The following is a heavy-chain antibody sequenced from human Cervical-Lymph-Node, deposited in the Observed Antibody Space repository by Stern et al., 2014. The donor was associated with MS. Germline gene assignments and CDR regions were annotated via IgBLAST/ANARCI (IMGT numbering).Heavy chain of an antibody. CDR1: GYTFTGYY. Sequence: QVQLVQSGAEVKKPGASVRVSCKASGYTFTGYYMHWVRQAPGQGLEWMGMINPGGLGTTYAQKFKGRVTITRDTSTSTVYMELSSLRSDDTAVYYCARGPNFWSGYQDYWGQGTLVTVSS. D-gene: IGHD3-3*01. CDR3: ARGPNFWSGYQDY. V-gene: IGHV1-46*01. J-gene: IGHJ4*02. CDR2: INPGGLGT.